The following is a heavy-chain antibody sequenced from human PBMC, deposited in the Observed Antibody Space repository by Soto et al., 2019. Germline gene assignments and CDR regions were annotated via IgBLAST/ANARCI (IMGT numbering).Heavy chain of an antibody. Sequence: SETLSLTCAVYGGSFSGYYWSWIRQPPGKGLEWIGEINHSGSTNYNPSLKSRVTISVDTSKNQFSLKLSSVTVADTAVYYCARGGPRITMVRVHRSAYNWFDPWGQGTLVTVSS. V-gene: IGHV4-34*01. D-gene: IGHD3-10*01. CDR3: ARGGPRITMVRVHRSAYNWFDP. J-gene: IGHJ5*02. CDR2: INHSGST. CDR1: GGSFSGYY.